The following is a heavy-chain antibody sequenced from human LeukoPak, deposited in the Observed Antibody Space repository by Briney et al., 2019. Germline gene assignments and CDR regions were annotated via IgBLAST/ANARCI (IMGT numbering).Heavy chain of an antibody. CDR2: INYSGST. CDR3: ARYGSGSTWFDP. J-gene: IGHJ5*02. Sequence: SETLSLTCTVSGGSISSDNYQWSWIRQPPGKGLEWIGYINYSGSTYYNSSLKSRVTISVDTSKNHFSLKLSSVTAADTAVYYCARYGSGSTWFDPWGQGTLVTVSS. V-gene: IGHV4-30-4*01. CDR1: GGSISSDNYQ. D-gene: IGHD3-10*01.